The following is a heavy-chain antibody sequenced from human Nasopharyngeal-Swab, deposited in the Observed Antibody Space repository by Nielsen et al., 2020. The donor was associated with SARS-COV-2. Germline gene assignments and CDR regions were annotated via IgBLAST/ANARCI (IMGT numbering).Heavy chain of an antibody. Sequence: SETLSLTCTVSGGSISSGGYYWTWIRQPPGKGLEWIGYIYYSGSPNYNPSLKSRVTLSLDTSKSQLSLKLSSVTAADTAVYYCARVHYYDSTYYYYGLDVWGQGTTVTVSS. CDR2: IYYSGSP. D-gene: IGHD3-22*01. J-gene: IGHJ6*02. CDR1: GGSISSGGYY. CDR3: ARVHYYDSTYYYYGLDV. V-gene: IGHV4-61*08.